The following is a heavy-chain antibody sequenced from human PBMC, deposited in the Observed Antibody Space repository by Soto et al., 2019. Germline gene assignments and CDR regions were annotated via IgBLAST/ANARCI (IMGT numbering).Heavy chain of an antibody. V-gene: IGHV1-69*04. D-gene: IGHD6-19*01. CDR3: ARDGGIAVAGQIDY. J-gene: IGHJ4*02. Sequence: KVPPASVKVSCKASGGTFSSYTISWVRQAPGQGLEWVGRIIPILGIANYAQKFQGRVTITADRSTSTAYMELSSLRSEDTAVYYCARDGGIAVAGQIDYWGQGTLVTVSS. CDR1: GGTFSSYT. CDR2: IIPILGIA.